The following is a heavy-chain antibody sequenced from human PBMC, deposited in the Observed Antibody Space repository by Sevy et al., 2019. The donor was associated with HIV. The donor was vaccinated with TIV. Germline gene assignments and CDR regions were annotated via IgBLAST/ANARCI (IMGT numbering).Heavy chain of an antibody. Sequence: GGSLRLSCAASGFTVSSNYMSWVRQAPGKGLEWVSVIYSGGSTYYADSVKGRFTISRDNSKNTRYLQMNSLRAEDTAVYYCAGGQAYCSGGSCYPVDWFDPWGQGTLVTVSS. CDR2: IYSGGST. J-gene: IGHJ5*02. D-gene: IGHD2-15*01. CDR1: GFTVSSNY. CDR3: AGGQAYCSGGSCYPVDWFDP. V-gene: IGHV3-53*01.